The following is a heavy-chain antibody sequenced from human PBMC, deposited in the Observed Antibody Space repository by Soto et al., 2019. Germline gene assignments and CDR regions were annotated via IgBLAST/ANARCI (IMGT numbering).Heavy chain of an antibody. Sequence: QVQLQESGPRLVKPSETLSLTCTVSGGSISSYYWSWIRQSPGKGPEWIGYVYHSGSTSYNPSLMSRVTLSLDTSKNQFSLNLTSVTAADTAVYYCATRPPGAWYGVFDFWGPGTVVTVSS. CDR2: VYHSGST. D-gene: IGHD2-15*01. J-gene: IGHJ4*02. CDR1: GGSISSYY. V-gene: IGHV4-59*03. CDR3: ATRPPGAWYGVFDF.